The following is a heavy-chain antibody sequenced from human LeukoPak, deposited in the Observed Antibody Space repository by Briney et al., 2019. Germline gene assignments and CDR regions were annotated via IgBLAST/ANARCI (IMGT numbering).Heavy chain of an antibody. J-gene: IGHJ4*02. CDR2: ISGSGGST. CDR3: AKGLGIAAAGSSFDY. CDR1: GFTFSSYA. D-gene: IGHD6-13*01. Sequence: GGSLRLSCAASGFTFSSYAMSWVRQAPGKELEWVSAISGSGGSTYYADSVKGRFTISRDNSKNTLYLQMNSLRAEDTAVYYCAKGLGIAAAGSSFDYWGQGTLVTVSS. V-gene: IGHV3-23*01.